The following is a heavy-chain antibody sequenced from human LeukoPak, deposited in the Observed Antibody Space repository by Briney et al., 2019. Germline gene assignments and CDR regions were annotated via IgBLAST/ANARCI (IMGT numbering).Heavy chain of an antibody. CDR3: ARDPSSSSWYTFDP. D-gene: IGHD6-13*01. Sequence: PGGSLRLSCAASGFTFSSYAMHWVRQAPGKGLEWVAVISYDGSNKYYADSVKGRFTISRDNSKNTLYLQMNSLRAEDTAVYYCARDPSSSSWYTFDPWGRGTLVTVSS. J-gene: IGHJ5*02. CDR1: GFTFSSYA. CDR2: ISYDGSNK. V-gene: IGHV3-30-3*01.